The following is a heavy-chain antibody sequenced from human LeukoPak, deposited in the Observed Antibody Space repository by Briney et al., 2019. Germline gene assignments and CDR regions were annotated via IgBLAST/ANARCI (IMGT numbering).Heavy chain of an antibody. V-gene: IGHV1-8*03. Sequence: ASVKVSCKASGYTFTYHDINWVRQATGQGLEWMGWMNPNSGNTGYAQRFQGRVTITRNTSISTAYMQLSSLRSDDTAVYYCARVYNTGYYVAFDIWGQGTMVTVSS. J-gene: IGHJ3*02. D-gene: IGHD5-12*01. CDR1: GYTFTYHD. CDR3: ARVYNTGYYVAFDI. CDR2: MNPNSGNT.